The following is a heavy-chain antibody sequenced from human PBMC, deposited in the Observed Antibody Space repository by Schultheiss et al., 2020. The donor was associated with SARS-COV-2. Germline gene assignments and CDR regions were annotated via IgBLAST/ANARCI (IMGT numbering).Heavy chain of an antibody. D-gene: IGHD3-3*01. CDR3: ARDRDFWSGHFDY. J-gene: IGHJ4*02. V-gene: IGHV4-61*08. Sequence: SETLSLTCAVSGGSISSGGYSWSWIRQPPGKGLEWIGYIYYSGSTNYNPSLKSRVTISVDTSKNQFSLKLSSVTAADTAVYYCARDRDFWSGHFDYWGQGTLVTVSS. CDR1: GGSISSGGYS. CDR2: IYYSGST.